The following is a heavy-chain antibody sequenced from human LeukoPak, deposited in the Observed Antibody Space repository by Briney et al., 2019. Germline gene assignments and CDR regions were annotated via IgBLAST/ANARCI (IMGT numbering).Heavy chain of an antibody. D-gene: IGHD2-2*01. CDR2: ISYDGSNK. Sequence: GGSLRLSCAASGFTFSSYAMHWVRQAPGKGLKWVAVISYDGSNKYYADSVKGRFTISRDNSKNTLYLQMNSLRAEDTAVYYCARVEYCSSTSCYYFDYWGQGTLVTVSS. V-gene: IGHV3-30*01. CDR1: GFTFSSYA. CDR3: ARVEYCSSTSCYYFDY. J-gene: IGHJ4*02.